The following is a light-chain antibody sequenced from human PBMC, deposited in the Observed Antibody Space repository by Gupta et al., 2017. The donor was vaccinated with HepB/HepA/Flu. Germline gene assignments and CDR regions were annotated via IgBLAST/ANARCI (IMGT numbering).Light chain of an antibody. Sequence: SSALTQDPAVSVALGQTVRMTCQGDRLRSYYASLYQQKPGQAPVLVIYNRNNRTSGIPDRCSGSRSGNTVSLTITGAQAEDEADYYCNSRDSSDSWLFGGGTKLTVL. V-gene: IGLV3-19*01. J-gene: IGLJ3*02. CDR1: RLRSYY. CDR3: NSRDSSDSWL. CDR2: NRN.